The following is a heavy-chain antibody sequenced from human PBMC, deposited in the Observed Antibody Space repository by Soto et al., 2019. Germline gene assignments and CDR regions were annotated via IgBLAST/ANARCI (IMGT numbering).Heavy chain of an antibody. V-gene: IGHV3-23*01. J-gene: IGHJ6*02. Sequence: GSLRLSYEASGFAFSSYAMSWVPQALGKGLEWVSAVSGSGASTYYDDSVKGRFTLFRDNSKHTRYVKLNSLRAEDTAVYYCAKGAIMDGVDVWGQGATVTVSS. CDR1: GFAFSSYA. CDR3: AKGAIMDGVDV. CDR2: VSGSGAST.